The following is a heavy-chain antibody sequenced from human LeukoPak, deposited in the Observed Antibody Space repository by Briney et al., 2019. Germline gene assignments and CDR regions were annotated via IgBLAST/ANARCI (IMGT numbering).Heavy chain of an antibody. CDR3: ARDLGYSGYDPTYYYDSSGYYQHYYFDY. V-gene: IGHV1-69*04. J-gene: IGHJ4*02. D-gene: IGHD3-22*01. CDR1: GGTFSSYA. CDR2: IIPTFGIA. Sequence: SVKVSCKASGGTFSSYAISWVRQAPGQGLEWMGRIIPTFGIANYAQKFQGRVTITADKSTSTAYMELSSLRSEDTAVYYCARDLGYSGYDPTYYYDSSGYYQHYYFDYWGQGTLVTVSS.